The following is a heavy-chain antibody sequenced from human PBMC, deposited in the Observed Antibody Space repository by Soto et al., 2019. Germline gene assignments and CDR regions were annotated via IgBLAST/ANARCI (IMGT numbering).Heavy chain of an antibody. Sequence: EVRLLESGGGLAQPGGSLILSCATSGFTFSDYTMSSVRQAPGQVLECISVILSDYNTFYADSVRGRFTISRDNSKNTLYLEMNSLRAEDTAIYYCARRTNGYFGFWGQGALVIVSS. V-gene: IGHV3-23*03. CDR2: ILSDYNT. J-gene: IGHJ4*02. CDR1: GFTFSDYT. CDR3: ARRTNGYFGF. D-gene: IGHD2-8*01.